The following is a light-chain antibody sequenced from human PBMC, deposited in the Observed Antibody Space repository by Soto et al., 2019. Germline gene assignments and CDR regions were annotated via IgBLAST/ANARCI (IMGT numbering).Light chain of an antibody. J-gene: IGKJ3*01. CDR1: QSVSSY. Sequence: EIVLTQSPATLSLSPGERATLSCRASQSVSSYLAWYQQKPGQAPRLLIYDASNRATGIPARFSGSGSGTDFTLTISSLEPEDFAVYYCQQRSNWPPPIFTFGPGTKVYIK. CDR3: QQRSNWPPPIFT. CDR2: DAS. V-gene: IGKV3-11*01.